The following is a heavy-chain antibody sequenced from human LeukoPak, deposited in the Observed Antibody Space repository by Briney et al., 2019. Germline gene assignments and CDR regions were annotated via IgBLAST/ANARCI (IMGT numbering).Heavy chain of an antibody. CDR1: GFTFSGYG. CDR3: AKDRGGSNPNNWFDP. CDR2: ISYDGSNT. Sequence: GGSLRLSCAASGFTFSGYGMHWVRQAPGKGLEWVGVISYDGSNTYYADSVKGRFTIARDNSRNTLYLQMYSLKAEDTAVYYCAKDRGGSNPNNWFDPWGQGTLVTVSS. D-gene: IGHD3-10*01. V-gene: IGHV3-30*18. J-gene: IGHJ5*02.